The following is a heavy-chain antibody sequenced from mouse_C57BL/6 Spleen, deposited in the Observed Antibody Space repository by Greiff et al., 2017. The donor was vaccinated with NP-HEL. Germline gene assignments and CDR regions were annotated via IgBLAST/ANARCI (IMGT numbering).Heavy chain of an antibody. J-gene: IGHJ1*03. V-gene: IGHV1-59*01. CDR3: ARKDYGYYWYFDV. Sequence: QVHVKQPGAELVRPGPSVKLSCKASGYTFTSYWMHWVKQRPGQGLEWIGVIDPSDSYTNYNQKFKGKATLTVDTSSSTAYMQLSSLTSEDSAVYYCARKDYGYYWYFDVWGTGTTVTVSS. CDR1: GYTFTSYW. D-gene: IGHD2-2*01. CDR2: IDPSDSYT.